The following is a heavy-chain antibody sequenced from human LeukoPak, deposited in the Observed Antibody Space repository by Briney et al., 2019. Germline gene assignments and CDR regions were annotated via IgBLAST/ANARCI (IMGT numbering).Heavy chain of an antibody. CDR3: ARRVGNSGSLRNFDY. V-gene: IGHV5-51*01. Sequence: LGESLKISCKGSGYSFTSYWIGWVRQMPGKGLEWMGIIYPGDSDTRYSPSFQGQVTISADKSISTAYLQWSSLEASDTAMYYCARRVGNSGSLRNFDYWGQGTLVTVSS. J-gene: IGHJ4*02. CDR2: IYPGDSDT. CDR1: GYSFTSYW. D-gene: IGHD1-26*01.